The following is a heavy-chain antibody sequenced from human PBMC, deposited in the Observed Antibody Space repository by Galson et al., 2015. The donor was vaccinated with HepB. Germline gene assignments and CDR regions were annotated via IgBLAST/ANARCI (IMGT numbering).Heavy chain of an antibody. CDR1: GYTFTGHY. CDR3: ARDPAPAYYYDSGNYYNVAFDI. D-gene: IGHD3-10*01. J-gene: IGHJ3*02. V-gene: IGHV1-2*04. CDR2: INPNTGGT. Sequence: SVKVSCKASGYTFTGHYIHWVRQAPGQGLEWMGWINPNTGGTKFAQNFQGWVTMTRDTSITTVYMELTRLRSDDTAVYYCARDPAPAYYYDSGNYYNVAFDIWGQGTMVTVSS.